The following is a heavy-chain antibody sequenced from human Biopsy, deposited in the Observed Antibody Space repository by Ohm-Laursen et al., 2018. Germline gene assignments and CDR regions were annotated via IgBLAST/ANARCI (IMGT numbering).Heavy chain of an antibody. CDR2: IFKDGNT. V-gene: IGHV4-38-2*01. J-gene: IGHJ4*02. CDR1: GYSISSDYR. D-gene: IGHD6-19*01. CDR3: ARVGPGWVPFGK. Sequence: PSQTLSLTCAVPGYSISSDYRWGWIRQAPGKTLEWLGNIFKDGNTHYNPSLRSRLIISIDTSKNQFSLMMTSVSGADTAVYFCARVGPGWVPFGKWGPGTLVTVSS.